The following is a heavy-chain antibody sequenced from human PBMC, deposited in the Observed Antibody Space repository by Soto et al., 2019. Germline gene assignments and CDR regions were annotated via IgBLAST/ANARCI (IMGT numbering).Heavy chain of an antibody. D-gene: IGHD3-10*01. CDR3: ARSVGGSNVNFDY. J-gene: IGHJ4*02. Sequence: QVQLVQSGAEVRTPGASVKVSCKASGYTLTSYVINWVRQASGQGPEWMGGMNPDSGNTVYVQKFQGRVTMTSNTAISPAYMELGSLRSEDTAVYYGARSVGGSNVNFDYWGQGTMVTVSS. V-gene: IGHV1-8*01. CDR1: GYTLTSYV. CDR2: MNPDSGNT.